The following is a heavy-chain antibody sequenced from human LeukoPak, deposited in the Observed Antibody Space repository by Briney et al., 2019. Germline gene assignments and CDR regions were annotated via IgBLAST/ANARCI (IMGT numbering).Heavy chain of an antibody. CDR2: IYYDGST. D-gene: IGHD3-10*01. CDR3: ASLGGSGSWNFDY. V-gene: IGHV4-59*01. CDR1: RGSISSYY. Sequence: SETLSLTCAVSRGSISSYYWSWIRQSPGKGLEWIGYIYYDGSTNYNPSLKSRATISLDTSKNQFSLRLSSVTAADTAVYYCASLGGSGSWNFDYWGQGALVTVSS. J-gene: IGHJ4*02.